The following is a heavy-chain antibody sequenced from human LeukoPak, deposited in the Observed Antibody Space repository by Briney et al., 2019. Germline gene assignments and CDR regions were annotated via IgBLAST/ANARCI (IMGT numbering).Heavy chain of an antibody. D-gene: IGHD3-16*02. CDR3: ARDIELST. J-gene: IGHJ3*01. Sequence: GGSLRLSCAASGFTVSSNYMSWVRQAPGKGLEWVSLISFSGGNTYYTDSVKGRFTISRDNSKGTMYLQMNSLRAEDTAIYYCARDIELSTWGLGTMVTVSS. V-gene: IGHV3-53*01. CDR2: ISFSGGNT. CDR1: GFTVSSNY.